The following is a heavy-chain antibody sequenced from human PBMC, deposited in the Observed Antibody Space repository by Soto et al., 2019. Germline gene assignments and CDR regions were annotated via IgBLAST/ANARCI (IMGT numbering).Heavy chain of an antibody. CDR3: ARGGEDIVVVPAAAHFDY. Sequence: SETLSLTCAVYGGSFSGYYWSWIRQPPGKGLEWIGEINHSGSTNYNPSLKSRVTISVDTSKNQFSLKLSSVTAADTAVYYCARGGEDIVVVPAAAHFDYWGQGTLVTVSS. D-gene: IGHD2-2*01. CDR1: GGSFSGYY. V-gene: IGHV4-34*01. CDR2: INHSGST. J-gene: IGHJ4*02.